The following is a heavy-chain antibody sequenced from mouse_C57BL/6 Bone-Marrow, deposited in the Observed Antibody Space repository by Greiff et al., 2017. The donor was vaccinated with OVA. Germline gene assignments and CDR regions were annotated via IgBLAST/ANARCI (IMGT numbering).Heavy chain of an antibody. D-gene: IGHD3-3*01. CDR3: ARGGPHLAY. CDR1: GYTFTDYY. CDR2: INPNNGGT. J-gene: IGHJ3*01. V-gene: IGHV1-26*01. Sequence: EVQLQQSGPELVKPGASVKISCKASGYTFTDYYMNWVKQSHGKSLEWIGDINPNNGGTSYNQKFKGKATLTVDKSSSTAYMELRSLTSEDSAVYYCARGGPHLAYWGQGTLVTVSA.